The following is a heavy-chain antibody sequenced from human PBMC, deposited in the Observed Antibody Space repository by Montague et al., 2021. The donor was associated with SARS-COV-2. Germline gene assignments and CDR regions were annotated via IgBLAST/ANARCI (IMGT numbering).Heavy chain of an antibody. CDR2: FYRSGSV. CDR3: VRGAEEAHFAMDV. D-gene: IGHD3-10*01. V-gene: IGHV4-39*02. J-gene: IGHJ6*02. Sequence: SETLSLTCIVSGGSISDSYYWAWIRQPPGKGLEWLGSFYRSGSVYSNPXXKSRVSISVDKSKNHFSLRLTSATAAETAVYYCVRGAEEAHFAMDVWGQGTTVTVSS. CDR1: GGSISDSYY.